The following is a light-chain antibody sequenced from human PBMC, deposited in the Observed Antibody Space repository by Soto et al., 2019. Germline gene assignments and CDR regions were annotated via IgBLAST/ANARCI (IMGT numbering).Light chain of an antibody. J-gene: IGKJ5*01. CDR2: GAS. CDR3: KHYVTSSIT. V-gene: IGKV3-20*01. CDR1: QIVSSTS. Sequence: EVVLTQSPGTLSLSPGERVTILCLASQIVSSTSLAWYQQKTGQTPRLLIYGASSRATGTPDRISGGGSGTHFTLTISRLEPEDFAVYYCKHYVTSSITFGQGTRLEMK.